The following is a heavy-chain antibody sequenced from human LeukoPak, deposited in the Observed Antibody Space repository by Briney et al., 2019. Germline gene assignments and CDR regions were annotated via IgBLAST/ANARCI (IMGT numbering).Heavy chain of an antibody. Sequence: GGSLRLSCAASGFTLSSYWVHWVRKAPGKGLEWVGRIKSKTDGGTTDYAAPVKGRFTISRDDSKNTLYLQMNSLKTEDTAVYYCTALYGMDVWGQGTTVTVSS. CDR3: TALYGMDV. CDR1: GFTLSSYW. CDR2: IKSKTDGGTT. V-gene: IGHV3-15*01. J-gene: IGHJ6*02.